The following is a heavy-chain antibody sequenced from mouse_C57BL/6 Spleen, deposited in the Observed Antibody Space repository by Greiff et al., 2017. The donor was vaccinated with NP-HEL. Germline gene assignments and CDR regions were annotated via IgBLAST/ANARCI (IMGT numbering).Heavy chain of an antibody. CDR3: ARCGTSQATD. CDR1: GYTFTSYW. J-gene: IGHJ2*01. V-gene: IGHV1-50*01. D-gene: IGHD3-2*02. CDR2: IDPSDSYT. Sequence: QVQLQQPGAELVKPGASVKLSCKASGYTFTSYWMQWVKQRPGQGLEWIGEIDPSDSYTNYNQKFKGTATLTVDTSSRTAYMQLSSLTSEDAAVYYCARCGTSQATDWGQGTTLTVSS.